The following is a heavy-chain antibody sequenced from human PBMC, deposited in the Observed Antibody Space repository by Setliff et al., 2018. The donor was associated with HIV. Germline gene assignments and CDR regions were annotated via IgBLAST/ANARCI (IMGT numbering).Heavy chain of an antibody. CDR3: AREDSSSWYSSPSF. CDR1: GDSINSGSYH. V-gene: IGHV4-61*02. CDR2: IYISGSA. J-gene: IGHJ1*01. Sequence: PSETLSLTCTVSGDSINSGSYHWNWIRQPAGKGLEWIGRIYISGSANYNPSLKSRVTISVDTSKNQFSLKLSSVTAADTAIYYCAREDSSSWYSSPSFWGQGTLVTVSS. D-gene: IGHD6-13*01.